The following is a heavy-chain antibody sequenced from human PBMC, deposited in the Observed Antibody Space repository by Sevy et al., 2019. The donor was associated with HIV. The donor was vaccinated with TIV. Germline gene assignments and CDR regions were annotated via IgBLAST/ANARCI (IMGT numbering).Heavy chain of an antibody. D-gene: IGHD6-19*01. CDR1: GFTFGYFA. CDR3: AKATSGWYDALDQ. V-gene: IGHV3-23*01. J-gene: IGHJ4*02. CDR2: ISPNGATS. Sequence: GGSLRLSCEVSGFTFGYFAMSWVRQAPGKELEWVSGISPNGATSHYAASVRGRFTISRDNSKNRMYLQMSCLRAEDTAQYYCAKATSGWYDALDQWGQGTLVTVSS.